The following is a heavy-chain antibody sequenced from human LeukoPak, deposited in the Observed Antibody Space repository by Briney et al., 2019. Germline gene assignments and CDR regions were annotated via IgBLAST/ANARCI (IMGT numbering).Heavy chain of an antibody. V-gene: IGHV3-21*01. CDR2: ISSSSSYI. J-gene: IGHJ4*02. D-gene: IGHD3-3*01. CDR1: GFTFSSYS. CDR3: ARVGYDFWSGYVY. Sequence: PGGSLRLSCAASGFTFSSYSMNWVRQAPGKGLEWVSSISSSSSYIYYADSVKGRFTISRDNAKNSLYLQMNSLRAEDTAAYYCARVGYDFWSGYVYWGQGTLVTVSS.